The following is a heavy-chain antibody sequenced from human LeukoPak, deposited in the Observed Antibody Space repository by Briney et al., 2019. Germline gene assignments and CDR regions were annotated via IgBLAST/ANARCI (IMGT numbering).Heavy chain of an antibody. CDR3: ARGRTVAGYFDF. Sequence: SETLSLTCTVSGVSVSSGSYYWSWIRQPPGKGLDWIGYISYSGSSNYNPSVKSRVTISVDTSKNQFSLKLSSVTAADTAVYYCARGRTVAGYFDFWGQGTLVTVSS. J-gene: IGHJ4*02. CDR2: ISYSGSS. V-gene: IGHV4-61*01. D-gene: IGHD6-19*01. CDR1: GVSVSSGSYY.